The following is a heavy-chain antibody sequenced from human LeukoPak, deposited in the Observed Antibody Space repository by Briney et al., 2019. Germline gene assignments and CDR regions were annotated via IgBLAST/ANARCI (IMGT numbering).Heavy chain of an antibody. V-gene: IGHV1-69*01. CDR2: IIPIFGTA. CDR1: GGTFSSYA. Sequence: SVKVSCKASGGTFSSYAISWVRQAPGRGLEWMGGIIPIFGTANYAQKFQGRVTITADESTSTAYMELSSLRSEDTAVYYCASGYYYGSGSSDYWSQGTLVTVSS. J-gene: IGHJ4*02. CDR3: ASGYYYGSGSSDY. D-gene: IGHD3-10*01.